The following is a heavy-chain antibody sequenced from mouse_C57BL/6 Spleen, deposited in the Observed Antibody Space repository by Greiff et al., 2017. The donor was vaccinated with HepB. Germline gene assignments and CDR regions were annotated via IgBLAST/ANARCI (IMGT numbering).Heavy chain of an antibody. J-gene: IGHJ2*01. D-gene: IGHD2-14*01. CDR2: ISDGGSYT. Sequence: EVQGVESGGGLVKPGGSLKLSCAASGFTFSSYAMSWVRQTPEKRLEWVATISDGGSYTYYPDNVKGRFTISRDNAKNNLYLQMSHLKSEDTAMYYCARDRGVLSPFDYWGQGTTLTVSS. CDR1: GFTFSSYA. V-gene: IGHV5-4*01. CDR3: ARDRGVLSPFDY.